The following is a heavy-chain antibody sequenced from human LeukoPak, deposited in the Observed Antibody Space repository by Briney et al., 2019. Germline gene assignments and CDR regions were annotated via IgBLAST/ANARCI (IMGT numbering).Heavy chain of an antibody. Sequence: PGGSLRLSCAASGFTFSSYAMHWVRQAPGKGLEYVSAISSNGGSTYYANSVKGRFTISRDNSKNTLYLQMGSLRAEDMAVYYCAREAYGDYVYWRYYYYYMDVWGKGTTVTVSS. J-gene: IGHJ6*03. CDR3: AREAYGDYVYWRYYYYYMDV. V-gene: IGHV3-64*01. CDR1: GFTFSSYA. CDR2: ISSNGGST. D-gene: IGHD4-17*01.